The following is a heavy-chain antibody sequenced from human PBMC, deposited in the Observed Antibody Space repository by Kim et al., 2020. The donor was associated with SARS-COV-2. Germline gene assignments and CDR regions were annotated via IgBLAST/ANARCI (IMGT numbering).Heavy chain of an antibody. CDR1: GGSISSGGYY. V-gene: IGHV4-31*03. Sequence: SETLSLTCTVSGGSISSGGYYWSWIRQHPGKGLEWIGYIYYSGSTYYNPSLKSRVTISVDTSKNQFSLKLSSVTAADTAVYYCARGRITTLNYFDYWGQGTLVTVSS. CDR2: IYYSGST. J-gene: IGHJ4*02. D-gene: IGHD3-10*01. CDR3: ARGRITTLNYFDY.